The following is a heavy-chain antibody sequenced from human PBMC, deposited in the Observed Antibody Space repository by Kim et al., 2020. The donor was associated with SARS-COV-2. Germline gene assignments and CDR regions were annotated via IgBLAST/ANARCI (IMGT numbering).Heavy chain of an antibody. D-gene: IGHD6-13*01. J-gene: IGHJ6*02. Sequence: ASVKVSCKATGYTFTSYDINWVRQATGQGLEWMGWMNPNSGKTGYAQKLQGRVTMTMNTSISTAYMEQSSLRSENTAVYYCARGLARAAAGYYYYGMDVWGQGTTVTVSS. CDR2: MNPNSGKT. V-gene: IGHV1-8*01. CDR3: ARGLARAAAGYYYYGMDV. CDR1: GYTFTSYD.